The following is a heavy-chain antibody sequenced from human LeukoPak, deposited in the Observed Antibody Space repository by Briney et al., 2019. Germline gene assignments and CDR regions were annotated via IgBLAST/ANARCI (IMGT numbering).Heavy chain of an antibody. J-gene: IGHJ4*02. V-gene: IGHV3-11*01. CDR1: GFTFSDYY. CDR3: ATGPLLVGATSPIDY. CDR2: ISSSGSTI. Sequence: GGSLRLSCAASGFTFSDYYMSWIRQAPGKGLEWVSYISSSGSTIYYADSVKGRFTISRDNAKNSLYLQMNSLRAEDTAVYYCATGPLLVGATSPIDYWGQGTLVTVSS. D-gene: IGHD1-26*01.